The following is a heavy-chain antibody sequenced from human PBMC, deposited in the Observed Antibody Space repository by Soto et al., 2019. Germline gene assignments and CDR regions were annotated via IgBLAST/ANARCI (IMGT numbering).Heavy chain of an antibody. CDR2: IYYSGST. V-gene: IGHV4-59*01. Sequence: QVQLQESGPGLVKPSETLSLTCTVSGGSISSYYWSWIRQPPGKGLEWIGYIYYSGSTNYNPSLKRRVTIAVDTSKNQFPLKLSSVTAADTAVYYCARTSSLSPILGYRGQGTLVTVSS. CDR3: ARTSSLSPILGY. J-gene: IGHJ4*02. CDR1: GGSISSYY.